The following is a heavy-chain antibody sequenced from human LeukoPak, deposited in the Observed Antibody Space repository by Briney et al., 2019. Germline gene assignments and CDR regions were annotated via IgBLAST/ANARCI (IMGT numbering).Heavy chain of an antibody. CDR1: GFTFSSYD. CDR2: ISGSGGST. D-gene: IGHD2-15*01. CDR3: AKDERNRRSGGSCY. V-gene: IGHV3-23*01. Sequence: GGPLRLSCAASGFTFSSYDMSWVRQAPGKGLEWVSSISGSGGSTYYADSVKGRFTISRDNSKNTLYLQMNSLRAEDAAVYYCAKDERNRRSGGSCYWGQGTLVTVSS. J-gene: IGHJ4*02.